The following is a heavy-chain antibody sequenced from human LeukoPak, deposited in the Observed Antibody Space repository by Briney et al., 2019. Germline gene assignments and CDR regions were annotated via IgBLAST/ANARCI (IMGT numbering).Heavy chain of an antibody. V-gene: IGHV1-2*06. D-gene: IGHD3-3*01. Sequence: ASVKVSCKASGYTFTGYYMHWVRQAPGQGLEWMGRINPNSGGTNYAQKFQGRVTMTRDTSISTAYMELSRLRSDDTAVYYCARDFLHYDFWSGYHHYGMDVWGQGTTVTVSS. CDR3: ARDFLHYDFWSGYHHYGMDV. J-gene: IGHJ6*02. CDR1: GYTFTGYY. CDR2: INPNSGGT.